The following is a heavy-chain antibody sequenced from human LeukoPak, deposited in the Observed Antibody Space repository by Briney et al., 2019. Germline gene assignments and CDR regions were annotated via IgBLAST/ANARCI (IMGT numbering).Heavy chain of an antibody. CDR2: IWYDGSNK. Sequence: GGSLRLSCAASGFTFSSYGMHWVRQAPGKGLEWVAVIWYDGSNKYYADSVKDRFTISRDNSKNTLYLQMNSLRAEDTAVYYCAREYCSGGSCYFGYWGQGTLVTVSS. D-gene: IGHD2-15*01. V-gene: IGHV3-33*01. J-gene: IGHJ4*02. CDR3: AREYCSGGSCYFGY. CDR1: GFTFSSYG.